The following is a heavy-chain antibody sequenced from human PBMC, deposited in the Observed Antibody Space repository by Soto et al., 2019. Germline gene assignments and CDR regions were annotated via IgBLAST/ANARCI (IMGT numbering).Heavy chain of an antibody. CDR1: GFTFSSFA. CDR2: VRGNGDPP. Sequence: GGSLRLSCAASGFTFSSFALHWVRQAPRKGLEYISGVRGNGDPPFYADSVKGRFTISRDNSQKTFYLQMTALNADDTAVYYCVKSRGGNNFDFFDWGQGTLVTISS. J-gene: IGHJ4*02. D-gene: IGHD5-12*01. V-gene: IGHV3-64D*06. CDR3: VKSRGGNNFDFFD.